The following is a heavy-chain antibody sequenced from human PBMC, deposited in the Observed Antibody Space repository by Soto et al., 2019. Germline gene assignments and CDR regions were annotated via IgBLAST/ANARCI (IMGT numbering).Heavy chain of an antibody. D-gene: IGHD6-19*01. CDR2: ISAFNGET. J-gene: IGHJ4*02. Sequence: QIQLVQSGAEVKKPGASVKVSCKASGFTFSDYGFSWVRQAPGRGLEWMGWISAFNGETNYTQKSEGRVAMTTDAATTTAYMELRSLTVDDTAVYYCVRDQQWLLPVPLNFDYWGQGNVVTVSS. CDR3: VRDQQWLLPVPLNFDY. CDR1: GFTFSDYG. V-gene: IGHV1-18*01.